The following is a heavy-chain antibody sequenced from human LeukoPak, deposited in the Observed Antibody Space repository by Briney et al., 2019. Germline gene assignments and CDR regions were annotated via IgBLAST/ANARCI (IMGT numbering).Heavy chain of an antibody. D-gene: IGHD1-26*01. V-gene: IGHV3-23*01. CDR2: ISSNGGST. Sequence: GGSLRLSCAASGFTFSDFAMSWVRQTPGKGLQWVSAISSNGGSTYCADSVKGRFTVSRDMSTNTLYLQMNSLRAGDTAVYYCAKVAHSGSYGLFDSWGQGALVTVSS. CDR3: AKVAHSGSYGLFDS. J-gene: IGHJ4*02. CDR1: GFTFSDFA.